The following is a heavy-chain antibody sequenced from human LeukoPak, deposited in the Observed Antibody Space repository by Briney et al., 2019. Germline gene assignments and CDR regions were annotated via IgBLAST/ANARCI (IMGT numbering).Heavy chain of an antibody. V-gene: IGHV4-38-2*02. D-gene: IGHD3-22*01. CDR2: IYHSGST. Sequence: SETLSLTCTVSGYSIGSGYYWGWIRQPPGKGLEWIGSIYHSGSTYYNPSLKSRVTISVDTSKNQFSLKLSSVTAADTAVYYCASPGPGVVVGHDAFDIWGQGTMVTVSS. CDR1: GYSIGSGYY. J-gene: IGHJ3*02. CDR3: ASPGPGVVVGHDAFDI.